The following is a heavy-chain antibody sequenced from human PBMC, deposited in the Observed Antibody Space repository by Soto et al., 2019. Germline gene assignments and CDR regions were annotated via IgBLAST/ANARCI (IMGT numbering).Heavy chain of an antibody. Sequence: QVQVVESGGGVVQPGRSLRLSCAASGFTFSRFGMHWVRQAPGKGLEWVAVIWHDGKEKYYADSVKGRFTISRDNSKNTLYLEMNSLRAEDTAVYYCARDPGQDEAMDYWGKGTLVTVSS. CDR2: IWHDGKEK. J-gene: IGHJ4*02. V-gene: IGHV3-33*01. CDR3: ARDPGQDEAMDY. CDR1: GFTFSRFG.